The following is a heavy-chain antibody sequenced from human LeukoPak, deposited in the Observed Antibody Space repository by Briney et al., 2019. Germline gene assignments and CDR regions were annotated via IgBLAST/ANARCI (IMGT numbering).Heavy chain of an antibody. D-gene: IGHD6-19*01. Sequence: GGSLRLSCAASGFTVSSNYMSWVRQAPGKGLEWVSVIYSGGSTYYADSVKGRFTISRDNSKNTLYLQMSSLRAEDTAVYYCAKDFFVAGTFFDYWGQGTLVTVSS. CDR3: AKDFFVAGTFFDY. CDR1: GFTVSSNY. J-gene: IGHJ4*02. CDR2: IYSGGST. V-gene: IGHV3-53*05.